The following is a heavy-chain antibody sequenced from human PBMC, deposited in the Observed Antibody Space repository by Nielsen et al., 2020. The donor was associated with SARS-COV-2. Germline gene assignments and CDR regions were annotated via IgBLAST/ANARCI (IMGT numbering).Heavy chain of an antibody. J-gene: IGHJ4*02. D-gene: IGHD1-26*01. CDR1: GFTFSSYW. CDR2: INSDGSST. V-gene: IGHV3-74*01. Sequence: GESLKISCAASGFTFSSYWMHWVRQAPGKGLVWVSHINSDGSSTNYADSVQGRFTISRDNAKNSLYLQMNSLRAEDTAVYYCARDQGELSFDYWGQGTLVTVSS. CDR3: ARDQGELSFDY.